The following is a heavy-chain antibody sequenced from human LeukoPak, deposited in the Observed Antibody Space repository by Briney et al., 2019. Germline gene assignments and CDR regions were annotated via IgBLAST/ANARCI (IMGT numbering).Heavy chain of an antibody. J-gene: IGHJ4*02. CDR2: IKPDGSQK. CDR1: GFTFSRYW. D-gene: IGHD6-19*01. V-gene: IGHV3-7*02. Sequence: GGSLRLSCAASGFTFSRYWMTWVRQAPGKGLEWVANIKPDGSQKFYVDSVKGRFTISRDNAQNSLYLQKKSLSAEDTGLYYCTSQPSAVAGNYWGQGTLVTVSS. CDR3: TSQPSAVAGNY.